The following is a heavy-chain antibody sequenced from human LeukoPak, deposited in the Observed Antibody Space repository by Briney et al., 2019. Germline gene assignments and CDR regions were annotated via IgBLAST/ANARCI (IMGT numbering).Heavy chain of an antibody. CDR3: ARDVTSGWYRFDP. Sequence: GGSLRLSRAASGFTVSSNYMSWVRQAPGRGLEWASVIYSGGSTYYADSVKGRFTISRDNSKNTLYLQMSSLRAEDTAVYYCARDVTSGWYRFDPWGQGTLVTVSS. J-gene: IGHJ5*02. V-gene: IGHV3-66*02. CDR1: GFTVSSNY. D-gene: IGHD6-19*01. CDR2: IYSGGST.